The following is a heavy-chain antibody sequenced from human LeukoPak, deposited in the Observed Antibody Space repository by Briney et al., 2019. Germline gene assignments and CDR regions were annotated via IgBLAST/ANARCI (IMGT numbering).Heavy chain of an antibody. CDR3: ASSEAVAGTGNFDY. J-gene: IGHJ4*02. CDR1: GFTVSRNY. CDR2: IYSGGST. Sequence: PGGSLRLSCAASGFTVSRNYMIWVRQAPGKGLEGVSVIYSGGSTYYADSVKGRFTVSRDNSKNTLYLQMNSLRAEDTAVYYCASSEAVAGTGNFDYRGQGTLVTVSS. D-gene: IGHD6-19*01. V-gene: IGHV3-53*01.